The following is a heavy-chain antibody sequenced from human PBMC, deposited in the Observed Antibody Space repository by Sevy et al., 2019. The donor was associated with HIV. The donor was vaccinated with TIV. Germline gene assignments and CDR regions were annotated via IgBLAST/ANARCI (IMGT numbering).Heavy chain of an antibody. D-gene: IGHD3-16*01. J-gene: IGHJ6*02. CDR2: IYSDGRT. V-gene: IGHV3-53*01. Sequence: GGSLRLSCVVSGFSVSSNYMSWVRQAPGKGLEWVSNIYSDGRTYYAESVRGRFTIPRETPKNTVYLERKSLRAEDTAVYYCRGEYIVLGEDNYYGMDVWGHGTTVTVSS. CDR1: GFSVSSNY. CDR3: RGEYIVLGEDNYYGMDV.